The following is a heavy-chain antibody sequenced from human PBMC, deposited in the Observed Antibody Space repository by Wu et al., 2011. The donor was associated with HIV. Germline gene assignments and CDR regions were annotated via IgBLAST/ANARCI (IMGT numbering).Heavy chain of an antibody. CDR2: XNPNSGGT. CDR3: ARDDGKYKPPGLDF. D-gene: IGHD1-1*01. J-gene: IGHJ4*01. Sequence: TGYYMHWVRQAPGQGLEWMGWXNPNSGGTNYAQKFQGRVTMTRDTSITTAYMELSRLTSDDTALYYCARDDGKYKPPGLDFWGHGTLVTVSS. CDR1: TGYY. V-gene: IGHV1-2*02.